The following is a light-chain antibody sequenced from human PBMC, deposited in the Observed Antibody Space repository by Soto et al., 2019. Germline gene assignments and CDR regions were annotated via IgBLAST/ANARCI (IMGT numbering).Light chain of an antibody. V-gene: IGKV3-11*01. Sequence: EIVLTQSPVILSLSPGDRATLSCRASQSVSSFIAWYQQKPGQAPRLLIYDAFNRASGIPARFSGSGSGTDFTLTISSREPEDFAVYYCQQRSSWPSFGPGTKVDV. CDR2: DAF. CDR3: QQRSSWPS. CDR1: QSVSSF. J-gene: IGKJ3*01.